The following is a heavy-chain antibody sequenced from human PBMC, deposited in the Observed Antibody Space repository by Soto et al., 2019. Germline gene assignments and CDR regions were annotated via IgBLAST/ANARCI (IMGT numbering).Heavy chain of an antibody. CDR1: GGSFSGYY. CDR3: ARGTIAAAEPDY. J-gene: IGHJ4*02. V-gene: IGHV4-34*01. Sequence: PSETLSLTCAVYGGSFSGYYWSWIRQPPGKGLEWIGEINHSGSTNYNPSPKSRVTISVDTSKNQFSLKLSSVTAADTAVYYCARGTIAAAEPDYSGQGTLVTVSS. CDR2: INHSGST. D-gene: IGHD6-13*01.